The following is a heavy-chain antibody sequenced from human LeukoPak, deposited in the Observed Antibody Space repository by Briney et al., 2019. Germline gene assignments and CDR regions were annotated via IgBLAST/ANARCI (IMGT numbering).Heavy chain of an antibody. CDR3: ARDDHYYYYYMDV. V-gene: IGHV3-48*01. CDR2: ISRSSSTI. CDR1: GFTFSTYS. Sequence: GGSLRLSCAASGFTFSTYSMNWVRQAPGKGLEWVSYISRSSSTIYYADSVTGRFTISRDNAKNSLYLQMNSLRGEDTAVYYCARDDHYYYYYMDVWGKGTTVTVSS. J-gene: IGHJ6*03.